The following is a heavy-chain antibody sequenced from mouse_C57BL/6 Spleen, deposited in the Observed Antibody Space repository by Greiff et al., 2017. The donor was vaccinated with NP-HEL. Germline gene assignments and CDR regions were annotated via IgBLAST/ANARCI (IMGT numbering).Heavy chain of an antibody. D-gene: IGHD1-1*01. J-gene: IGHJ2*01. CDR2: IYPRDGST. Sequence: VKLQESDAELVKPGASVKISCKVSGYTFTDHTIHWMKQRPEQGLEWIGYIYPRDGSTKYNEKFKGKATLTADKSSSTAYMQLNSLTSEDSAVYFCASAPYYGSSGYWGQGTTLTVSS. V-gene: IGHV1-78*01. CDR1: GYTFTDHT. CDR3: ASAPYYGSSGY.